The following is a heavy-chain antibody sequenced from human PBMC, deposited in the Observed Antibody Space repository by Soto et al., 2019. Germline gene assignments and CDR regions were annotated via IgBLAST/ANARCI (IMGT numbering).Heavy chain of an antibody. Sequence: ASVKVSCKASGYTFTSYYMHWVRQAPGQGLEWMGIINPSGGSTSYAQKFQGRVTMTRDTSTSTVYMGLSSLRSEDTAVYYCATFAMDPRVDYWGQGTLVTVSS. J-gene: IGHJ4*02. CDR3: ATFAMDPRVDY. D-gene: IGHD2-2*01. CDR2: INPSGGST. CDR1: GYTFTSYY. V-gene: IGHV1-46*01.